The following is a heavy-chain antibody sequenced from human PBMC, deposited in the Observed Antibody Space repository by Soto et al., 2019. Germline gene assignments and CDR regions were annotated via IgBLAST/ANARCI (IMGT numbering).Heavy chain of an antibody. J-gene: IGHJ6*02. CDR3: ARSCSSNSGYREGMDV. CDR2: ISSNGGST. Sequence: EVQLVESGEGLVQPGGSLRLSCAASGFTFSSYAMHWVRQAPGKGLEYVSAISSNGGSTDYADSVKGRFTISRDNSKNALYLQMGSLRAEDMAVYYCARSCSSNSGYREGMDVWGQGTTVTVSS. CDR1: GFTFSSYA. V-gene: IGHV3-64*02. D-gene: IGHD2-2*02.